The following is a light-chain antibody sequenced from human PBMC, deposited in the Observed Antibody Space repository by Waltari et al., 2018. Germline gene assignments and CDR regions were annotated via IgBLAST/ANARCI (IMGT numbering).Light chain of an antibody. CDR2: GAS. CDR1: QSLNNN. J-gene: IGKJ1*01. V-gene: IGKV3-15*01. Sequence: EIMMTQSPATLSVSPGERATLSCRASQSLNNNLAWYQQRPGQAPRLLFYGASTRATGVPGRFSGIGSGTEFTLTISSLQSEDFAVYYCQQYNNWPRTFGQGTKVEIK. CDR3: QQYNNWPRT.